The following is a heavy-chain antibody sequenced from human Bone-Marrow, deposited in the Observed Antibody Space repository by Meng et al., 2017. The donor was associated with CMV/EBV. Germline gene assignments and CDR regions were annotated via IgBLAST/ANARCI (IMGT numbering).Heavy chain of an antibody. D-gene: IGHD2-2*01. CDR3: ARGGVVVPAAMDDAFGI. V-gene: IGHV1-69*05. CDR2: IIPIFGTA. CDR1: GGTFSSYA. J-gene: IGHJ3*02. Sequence: SVKVSCKASGGTFSSYAISWVRQAPGQGLEWMGGIIPIFGTANYAQKFQGRVTITTDESTSTAYMELSSLRSEDTAVYYCARGGVVVPAAMDDAFGIWGQGTMVTVSS.